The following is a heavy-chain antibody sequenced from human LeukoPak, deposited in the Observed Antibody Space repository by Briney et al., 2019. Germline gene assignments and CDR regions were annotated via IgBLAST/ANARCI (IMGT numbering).Heavy chain of an antibody. CDR1: GFTFSSYS. V-gene: IGHV3-21*01. CDR3: AREEAAAKDS. D-gene: IGHD6-13*01. J-gene: IGHJ4*02. CDR2: ISSSSSYI. Sequence: GGSLRLSCAASGFTFSSYSMNWVRQAPGKGLEWVSSISSSSSYIYSADSVKGRFTISRDNAKNSLYLQMNSLRAEDTAVYYCAREEAAAKDSWAQGTLVTVSS.